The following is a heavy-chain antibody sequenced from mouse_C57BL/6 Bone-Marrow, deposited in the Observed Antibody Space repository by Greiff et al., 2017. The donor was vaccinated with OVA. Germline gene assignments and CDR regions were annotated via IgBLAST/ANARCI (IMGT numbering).Heavy chain of an antibody. CDR1: GFSFNIYA. Sequence: EVKLVESGGGLVQPKGSLKLSCAASGFSFNIYAMNWVRQAPGKGLEWVARIRSKSNNYATYYAVSVKVRFTISRDDSESMLYLQMNNLRTEDTAMYYCVRHDTVGRDYLDYWGQGTTLTVSS. CDR2: IRSKSNNYAT. J-gene: IGHJ2*01. CDR3: VRHDTVGRDYLDY. D-gene: IGHD1-1*01. V-gene: IGHV10-1*01.